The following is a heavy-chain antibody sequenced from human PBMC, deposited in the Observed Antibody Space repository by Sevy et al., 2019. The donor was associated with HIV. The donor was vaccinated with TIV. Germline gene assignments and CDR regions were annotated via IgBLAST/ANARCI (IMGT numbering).Heavy chain of an antibody. J-gene: IGHJ3*02. V-gene: IGHV4-59*01. CDR3: ARGDGVYYDGSVYYPDGAFDI. Sequence: SETLSLTCTVSGDSISNYFWSWIRQPPGKGLEWIANVFDSGSTNYNPSLKSRVTISVDTSKNQFSLKLYSVTAADTAVYYCARGDGVYYDGSVYYPDGAFDIWGQRTMVTVSS. D-gene: IGHD3-22*01. CDR2: VFDSGST. CDR1: GDSISNYF.